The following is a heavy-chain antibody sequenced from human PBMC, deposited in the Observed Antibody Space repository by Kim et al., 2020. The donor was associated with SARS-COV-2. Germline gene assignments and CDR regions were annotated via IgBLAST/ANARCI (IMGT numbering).Heavy chain of an antibody. V-gene: IGHV3-33*01. J-gene: IGHJ5*02. CDR3: ARELLNWFDP. CDR2: KK. Sequence: KKYYAESVKGRFTISRDNSKNPLYLQMNSLRAEDTAVYYCARELLNWFDPWGQGTLVTVSS.